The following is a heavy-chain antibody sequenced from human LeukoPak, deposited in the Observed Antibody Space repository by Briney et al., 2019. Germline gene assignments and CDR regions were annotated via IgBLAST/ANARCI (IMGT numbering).Heavy chain of an antibody. CDR3: ARHEANTMYYHYGMDV. J-gene: IGHJ6*02. D-gene: IGHD4/OR15-4a*01. Sequence: SETLSLTCTVSGGSISSSIYYWGWIRQPPGKGLERIGTIYDSGTTYYNPSLKSRVTISVDTSKNQFSLKLTSVTAADTAVYYCARHEANTMYYHYGMDVCGQGTTVTVSS. CDR1: GGSISSSIYY. CDR2: IYDSGTT. V-gene: IGHV4-39*01.